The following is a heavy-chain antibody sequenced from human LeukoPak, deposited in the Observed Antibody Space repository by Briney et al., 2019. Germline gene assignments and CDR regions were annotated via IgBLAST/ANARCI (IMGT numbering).Heavy chain of an antibody. V-gene: IGHV1-46*01. Sequence: GASVKVSCKASGYTFTSYYMHWVRQAPGQGLEWMGIINPSGGSTSYAQKFQGRVTMTRDTSTSTVYMELSSLRSEDTAVYYCASMGPLGYCSSTSCYDYYYGMDVWGQGTTVTVSS. CDR2: INPSGGST. D-gene: IGHD2-2*01. J-gene: IGHJ6*02. CDR1: GYTFTSYY. CDR3: ASMGPLGYCSSTSCYDYYYGMDV.